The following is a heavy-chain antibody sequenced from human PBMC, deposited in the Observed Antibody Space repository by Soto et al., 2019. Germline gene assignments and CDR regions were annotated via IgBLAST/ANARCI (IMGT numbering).Heavy chain of an antibody. J-gene: IGHJ3*02. V-gene: IGHV2-70*01. D-gene: IGHD1-1*01. CDR3: ARIVEGVDLRAFDI. CDR2: IDWDDDK. Sequence: GSGPTLVNPTQTLTLTCTFSGFSLSTSGMCVSWIRQPPGKALEWLALIDWDDDKYYSTSLKSRLTISKDTSKNQVVLTMTNMDPVDTATYYCARIVEGVDLRAFDIWGQGTMVTVSS. CDR1: GFSLSTSGMC.